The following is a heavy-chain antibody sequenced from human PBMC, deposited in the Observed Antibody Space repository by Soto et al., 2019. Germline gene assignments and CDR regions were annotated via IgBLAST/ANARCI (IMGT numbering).Heavy chain of an antibody. D-gene: IGHD5-12*01. CDR3: ASEMATITTNGGDI. J-gene: IGHJ3*02. V-gene: IGHV1-69*13. Sequence: GASVKVSCKASGGTFSSYAISWVRQAPGQGLEWMGGIIPIFGTANYAQKFQGRVTITADESTSTAYMELSSLRSEDTAVYYCASEMATITTNGGDIWGQGTMVTVSS. CDR2: IIPIFGTA. CDR1: GGTFSSYA.